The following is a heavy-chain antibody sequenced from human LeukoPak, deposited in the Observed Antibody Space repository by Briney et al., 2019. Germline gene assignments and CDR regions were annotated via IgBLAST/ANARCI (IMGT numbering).Heavy chain of an antibody. Sequence: ASVKVSCKASGYTFTSYGISWVRQAPGQGLEWMGWISAYNGNTNYAQKLQGRVTITTDTSTSTAYMELRSLRSDDTAVYYCARDPYYDSSGYYLHWGQGTLVTVPS. CDR2: ISAYNGNT. J-gene: IGHJ4*02. D-gene: IGHD3-22*01. V-gene: IGHV1-18*01. CDR1: GYTFTSYG. CDR3: ARDPYYDSSGYYLH.